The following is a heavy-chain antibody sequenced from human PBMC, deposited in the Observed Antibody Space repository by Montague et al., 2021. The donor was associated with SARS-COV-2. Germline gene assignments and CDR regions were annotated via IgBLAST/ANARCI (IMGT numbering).Heavy chain of an antibody. Sequence: SETLSLTCAVYGGSFSGYYWSWIRQPPGKGLEWIGEINHSGSTNYNPSLKSRVTISVDRSKNQFSLKLSSVTAADTAVYYCASLTLGYCSSTSCYSDWFDPWGQGTLVTVSS. CDR2: INHSGST. J-gene: IGHJ5*02. CDR3: ASLTLGYCSSTSCYSDWFDP. D-gene: IGHD2-2*02. CDR1: GGSFSGYY. V-gene: IGHV4-34*01.